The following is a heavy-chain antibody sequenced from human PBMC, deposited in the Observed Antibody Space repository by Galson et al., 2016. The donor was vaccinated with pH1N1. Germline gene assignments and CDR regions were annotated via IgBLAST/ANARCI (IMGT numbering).Heavy chain of an antibody. CDR2: IRSNVYGGTT. CDR3: TRARYNLLTGYLIDY. V-gene: IGHV3-49*04. J-gene: IGHJ4*02. Sequence: SLRLSCAASGFSFGDYAMSWVRQAPGKGLEWVGLIRSNVYGGTTEYAAPVKGRFTILRDDSKYITYLQMNSLRTEDTAVYYCTRARYNLLTGYLIDYWGQGTLVTVSS. CDR1: GFSFGDYA. D-gene: IGHD3-9*01.